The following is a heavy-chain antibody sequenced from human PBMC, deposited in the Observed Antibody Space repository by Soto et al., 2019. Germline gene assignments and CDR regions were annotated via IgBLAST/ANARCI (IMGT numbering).Heavy chain of an antibody. CDR1: GFTFDDHV. Sequence: GGSLRLSCVASGFTFDDHVMHWVRQVPGKGLEWVGHINWDGYSIGYGGSVRGRFTISRDNAKNTLYLQMNSLRPEDTALYYCARSWSGSTSGRVDVWGQGTTVTVSS. CDR2: INWDGYSI. V-gene: IGHV3-9*01. CDR3: ARSWSGSTSGRVDV. D-gene: IGHD3-3*01. J-gene: IGHJ6*02.